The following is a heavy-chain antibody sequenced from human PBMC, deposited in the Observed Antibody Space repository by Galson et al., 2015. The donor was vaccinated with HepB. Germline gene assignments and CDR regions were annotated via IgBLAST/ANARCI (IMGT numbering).Heavy chain of an antibody. J-gene: IGHJ4*02. Sequence: SLRLSCAASGFTFSSYSMNWVRQAPGKGLEWVSSISSSSSYIYYADSVKGRFTISRDNAKNSLYLQMNSLRAEDTAVYYCARDSSGYDSRDYWGQGTLVTVSS. CDR1: GFTFSSYS. V-gene: IGHV3-21*01. D-gene: IGHD5-12*01. CDR3: ARDSSGYDSRDY. CDR2: ISSSSSYI.